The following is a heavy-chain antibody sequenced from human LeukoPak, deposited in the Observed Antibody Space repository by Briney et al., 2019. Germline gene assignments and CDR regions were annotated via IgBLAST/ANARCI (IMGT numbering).Heavy chain of an antibody. V-gene: IGHV3-48*01. CDR2: ISGSSSIT. J-gene: IGHJ2*01. CDR1: GFTFRSYS. CDR3: ARDGYIDL. Sequence: GGSLRLSCVASGFTFRSYSMNWVRQAPGKGLEWISYISGSSSITYYVDSVKGRFTISRDNAKNSLYLQMNSLRVEDTAVYYCARDGYIDLWGRGTLVTVSS.